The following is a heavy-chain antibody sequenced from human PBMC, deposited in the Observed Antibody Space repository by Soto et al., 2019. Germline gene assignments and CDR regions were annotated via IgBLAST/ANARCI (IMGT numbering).Heavy chain of an antibody. CDR3: ALRSMAVVPEY. CDR2: LYYGRSA. D-gene: IGHD3-22*01. CDR1: GDSISSYY. J-gene: IGHJ4*02. V-gene: IGHV4-59*01. Sequence: QVQLQESGPGLVKPSETLSLTCAVSGDSISSYYCMWIRQPPGKVLESIGYLYYGRSANYNPSLKSRVTLSVDTSTTQCSITLSYMTAADTAVYYCALRSMAVVPEYWGQGTLVTVSS.